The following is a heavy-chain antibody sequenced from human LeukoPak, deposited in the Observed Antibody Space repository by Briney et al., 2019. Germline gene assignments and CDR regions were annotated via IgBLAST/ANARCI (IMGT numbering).Heavy chain of an antibody. V-gene: IGHV4-4*07. CDR1: GGSISSYY. J-gene: IGHJ4*02. CDR2: IYTSGST. D-gene: IGHD6-6*01. CDR3: ARSQPKPYSSSSGFDY. Sequence: SETLSLTCTVSGGSISSYYWSWIRQPAGKGLEWIGRIYTSGSTNYNPSLKSRVTMSVDTSKNQFSLKLSSVTAADTAVYYCARSQPKPYSSSSGFDYWGQGTLVTVSS.